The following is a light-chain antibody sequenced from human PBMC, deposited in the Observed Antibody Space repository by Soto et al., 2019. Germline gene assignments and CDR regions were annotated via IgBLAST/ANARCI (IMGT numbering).Light chain of an antibody. V-gene: IGLV2-14*03. CDR2: DVT. J-gene: IGLJ2*01. CDR1: SSVSGASGY. CDR3: SSYTSSSTSVV. Sequence: QSALTQPASVSGSPGQSITISCTGTSSVSGASGYVSWYQHHPGRAPKLVIYDVTTRPSGVSNRFSGSKSGNTASLTISGLRAEDEADYYCSSYTSSSTSVVFGGGTKLTVL.